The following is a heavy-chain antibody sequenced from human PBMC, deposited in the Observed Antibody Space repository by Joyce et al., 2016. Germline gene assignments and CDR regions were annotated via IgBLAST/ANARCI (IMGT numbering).Heavy chain of an antibody. J-gene: IGHJ4*02. Sequence: QVQLVQSGAEVKKPGASEKVACKASGYTFSNYDIYWVRQATGHGLEWMGGTNPIMCETGYAKKCQGGVTLTRNTSSSTAYMDLSSLTSADTAVYYCARGRYYDILTGYYTPMLGDYWGQGTLVTVSS. V-gene: IGHV1-8*01. CDR2: TNPIMCET. D-gene: IGHD3-9*01. CDR3: ARGRYYDILTGYYTPMLGDY. CDR1: GYTFSNYD.